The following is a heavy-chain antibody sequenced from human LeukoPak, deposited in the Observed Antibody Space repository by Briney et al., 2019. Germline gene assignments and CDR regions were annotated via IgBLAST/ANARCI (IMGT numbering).Heavy chain of an antibody. J-gene: IGHJ4*02. CDR1: GGPISSSNW. CDR2: IYHSGST. D-gene: IGHD2-15*01. CDR3: ARDLGYCSGGRCDDS. Sequence: SGTLSLTCAVSGGPISSSNWWSWVRQPTGKGLEWIGEIYHSGSTNYYPSLKSRVTILLDKSKNQFSLKLSSVTAADTAVYYCARDLGYCSGGRCDDSWGQGTLVTVSS. V-gene: IGHV4-4*02.